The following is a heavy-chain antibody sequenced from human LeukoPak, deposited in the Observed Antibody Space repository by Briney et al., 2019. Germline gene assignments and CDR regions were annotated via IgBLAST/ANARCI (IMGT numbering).Heavy chain of an antibody. CDR2: ISGDGGT. CDR1: GFSFDDYT. V-gene: IGHV3-43*02. CDR3: ARDLASRSGGYAYYYYAMDV. Sequence: AGGSLRLSCAASGFSFDDYTMHWVRQLPGKGLEWVSLISGDGGTYYADSVKGRFTISRDNSKNSLYLQMNSLRTEDSALYYCARDLASRSGGYAYYYYAMDVWGQGTTVTVSS. D-gene: IGHD3-10*01. J-gene: IGHJ6*02.